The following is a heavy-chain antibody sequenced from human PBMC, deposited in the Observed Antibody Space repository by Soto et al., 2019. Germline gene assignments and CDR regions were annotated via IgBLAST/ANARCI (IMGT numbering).Heavy chain of an antibody. Sequence: QVQLQESGPGLVKPSQTLSLTCTVSGGSISTGGNYWSWIRQHPGKGLEWIGYIYYSGSTYYNPSLKGRVTISVDASKNQFSLKLTSVTAADTAVYYCARDSTVTTTLLDVWGQGTTVTVSS. D-gene: IGHD4-17*01. CDR2: IYYSGST. CDR3: ARDSTVTTTLLDV. J-gene: IGHJ6*02. V-gene: IGHV4-31*03. CDR1: GGSISTGGNY.